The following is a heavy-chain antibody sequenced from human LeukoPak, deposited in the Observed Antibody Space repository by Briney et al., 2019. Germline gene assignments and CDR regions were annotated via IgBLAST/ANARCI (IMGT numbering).Heavy chain of an antibody. D-gene: IGHD3-3*01. V-gene: IGHV3-7*04. CDR1: GFTFYNYG. CDR2: INQGGSES. J-gene: IGHJ3*02. CDR3: ARSTRPFAGAFDI. Sequence: GRSLRLSCAASGFTFYNYGIHWVRQAPGKGLEWVANINQGGSESYFVDSVKGRFTISRDNAKNSLSLQMNSLRAEDTAVYYCARSTRPFAGAFDIWGQGTMVTVSS.